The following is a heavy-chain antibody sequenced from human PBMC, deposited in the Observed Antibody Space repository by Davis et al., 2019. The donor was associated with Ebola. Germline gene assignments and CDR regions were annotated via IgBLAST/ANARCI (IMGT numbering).Heavy chain of an antibody. CDR3: ARRTRSAMSTIFHDAFDI. Sequence: SETLSLTCTVSGGSITSYYWSWIRQPPGKGLEWIGYVHYSGSTKYNPSLKSRVTMSTHTSKSQFSLKLSSVTAADTAVYYCARRTRSAMSTIFHDAFDIWGQGTMVTVSS. V-gene: IGHV4-59*01. D-gene: IGHD5/OR15-5a*01. CDR2: VHYSGST. J-gene: IGHJ3*02. CDR1: GGSITSYY.